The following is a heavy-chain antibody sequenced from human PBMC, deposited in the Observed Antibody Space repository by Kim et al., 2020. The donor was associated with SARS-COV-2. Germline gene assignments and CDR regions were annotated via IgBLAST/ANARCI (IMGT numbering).Heavy chain of an antibody. D-gene: IGHD3-22*01. CDR3: ARDRSGYYIDD. CDR2: IISVRSTK. J-gene: IGHJ4*02. V-gene: IGHV3-48*02. Sequence: GGSLRLSCAASVFTFSSYSMNWVRQAPGKGLEWVAYIISVRSTKYYADSVKGRFTISRDNGKNALYLQMHSLRDEDTAVDYCARDRSGYYIDDWGQGTPVTVSS. CDR1: VFTFSSYS.